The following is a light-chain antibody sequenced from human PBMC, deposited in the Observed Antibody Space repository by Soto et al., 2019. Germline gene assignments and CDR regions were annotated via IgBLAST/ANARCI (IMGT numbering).Light chain of an antibody. CDR1: SSDVGGYNY. V-gene: IGLV2-14*01. CDR2: DVT. J-gene: IGLJ1*01. CDR3: CSYTTSNTRQIA. Sequence: QSALTQPASVSGSPGQSITISCTGTSSDVGGYNYVSWYQQQPGKAPKFMIYDVTNRPSGVSNRFSGSKSGNTASLTISGLQAEDEADYYCCSYTTSNTRQIAFGTVTKVTVL.